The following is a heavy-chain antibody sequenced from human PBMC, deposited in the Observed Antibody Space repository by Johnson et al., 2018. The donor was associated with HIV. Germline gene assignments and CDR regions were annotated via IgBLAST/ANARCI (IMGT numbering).Heavy chain of an antibody. D-gene: IGHD4-17*01. CDR2: IWYDGSNK. CDR3: ARDGDSDAFDI. Sequence: QVQLVESGGGVVQPGRSLRLSCAASGFTFSSYGMHWVRQAPGKGLEWVAVIWYDGSNKYYADSVKGRFTISRDNSENTLYLQMKSLRTEDTAVYYCARDGDSDAFDIWGQGTKVTVSS. J-gene: IGHJ3*02. CDR1: GFTFSSYG. V-gene: IGHV3-33*01.